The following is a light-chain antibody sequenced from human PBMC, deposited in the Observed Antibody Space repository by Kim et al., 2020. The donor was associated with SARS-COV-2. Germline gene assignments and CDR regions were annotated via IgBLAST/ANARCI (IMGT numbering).Light chain of an antibody. Sequence: LGQTVRLTCQGDSLRSYYASWYQQKPGQAPVLVIYGKNNRPSGIPDRFSGSSSGNTASLTITGAQAEDEADYYCNSRDSSGNHPVVFGGGTQLTVL. CDR3: NSRDSSGNHPVV. CDR2: GKN. V-gene: IGLV3-19*01. J-gene: IGLJ2*01. CDR1: SLRSYY.